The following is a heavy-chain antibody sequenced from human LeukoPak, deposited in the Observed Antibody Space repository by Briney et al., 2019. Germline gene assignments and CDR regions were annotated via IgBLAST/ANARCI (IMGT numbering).Heavy chain of an antibody. CDR1: GGFIISYY. CDR3: ARVADYTVVQLNDAFDI. CDR2: IFYSGGT. V-gene: IGHV4-59*01. J-gene: IGHJ3*02. D-gene: IGHD4-23*01. Sequence: SETLSLTCTVSGGFIISYYWSWVRQPPGKGLEWIGNIFYSGGTNYNPSLKSRVTISVDTSNNQFSLRLNSVTAADTAVYYCARVADYTVVQLNDAFDIWGQGTMVTVSS.